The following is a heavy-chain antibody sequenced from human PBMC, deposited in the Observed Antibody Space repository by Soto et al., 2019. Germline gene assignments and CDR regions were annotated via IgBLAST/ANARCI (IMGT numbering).Heavy chain of an antibody. D-gene: IGHD5-12*01. V-gene: IGHV3-23*01. CDR2: ISASGWYR. J-gene: IGHJ3*02. Sequence: EVQLLESGGGLVQPGGSLRLSCVASGFIFSNYDMSLVRQAPGTGLEWVSTISASGWYRYYADPLKGRFNISRDNSHNMVYVQINSLRADDTAAYYCAKGQNSGVDTPAREIWGQGTVVTVSS. CDR3: AKGQNSGVDTPAREI. CDR1: GFIFSNYD.